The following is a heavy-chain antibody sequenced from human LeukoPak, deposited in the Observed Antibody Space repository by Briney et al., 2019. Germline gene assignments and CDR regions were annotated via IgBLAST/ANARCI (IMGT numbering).Heavy chain of an antibody. D-gene: IGHD1-26*01. CDR1: GFTFSSYS. CDR2: ISSSSSTI. J-gene: IGHJ4*02. V-gene: IGHV3-48*01. CDR3: AREWELLFDY. Sequence: GGSLRLSCAASGFTFSSYSMNWVRQAPGKGLEWVSYISSSSSTIYYADSVKGRFTISRDNAKNSLYLQINSLRAEDTAVYYCAREWELLFDYWGQGTLVTVSS.